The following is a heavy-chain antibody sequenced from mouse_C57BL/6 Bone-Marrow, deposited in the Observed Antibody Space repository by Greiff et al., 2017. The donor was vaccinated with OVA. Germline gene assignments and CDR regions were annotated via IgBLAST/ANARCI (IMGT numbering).Heavy chain of an antibody. CDR1: GYSFTDYN. Sequence: VQLQQSGPELVKPGASVQISCKASGYSFTDYNMNWVKQSNGKSLAWIGVINPTYGTPSYTQKFKGKATLTVDQYSSTAYMQLNSLTSEDSAVDYGARSGLRRGFAYWGQGTLVTVSA. CDR2: INPTYGTP. CDR3: ARSGLRRGFAY. D-gene: IGHD2-4*01. J-gene: IGHJ3*01. V-gene: IGHV1-39*01.